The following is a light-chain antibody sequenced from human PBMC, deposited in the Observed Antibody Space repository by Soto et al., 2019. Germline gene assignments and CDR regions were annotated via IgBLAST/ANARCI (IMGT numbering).Light chain of an antibody. J-gene: IGLJ2*01. CDR2: EGS. Sequence: QSVLTQPASVSGSPGQSIIISCTGTSSDVGSYNLVSWYQQHPGKAPKLMIYEGSKRPSGVSNRFSGSKSGNTASLTISGLQAEDEADYYCCSYAGSSTVVFGGGTKLTVL. CDR1: SSDVGSYNL. CDR3: CSYAGSSTVV. V-gene: IGLV2-23*01.